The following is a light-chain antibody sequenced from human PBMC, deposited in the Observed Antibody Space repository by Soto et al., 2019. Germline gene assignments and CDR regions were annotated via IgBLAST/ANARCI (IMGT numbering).Light chain of an antibody. Sequence: YPASLSLSAGERPTLSCLASDSVSNFLDWYQQKPGRAPRLLISGASTRATGVPASFSGSGSETEFALTISSLQSEDFTVYICQLYNTRPQTFGQGTKVDI. CDR2: GAS. CDR1: DSVSNF. CDR3: QLYNTRPQT. V-gene: IGKV3-15*01. J-gene: IGKJ1*01.